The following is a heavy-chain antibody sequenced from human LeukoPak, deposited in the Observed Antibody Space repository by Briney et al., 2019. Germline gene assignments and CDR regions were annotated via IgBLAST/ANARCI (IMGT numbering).Heavy chain of an antibody. CDR2: VSSSSTYI. CDR1: GFTFSSYT. Sequence: GGSLRLSCAASGFTFSSYTMNWVRQAPGKGLEWVSTVSSSSTYIYYADSVKGRFTISRDNAKNSLYLQMNSLRAEDTAVYYCARDSNPVYYYGLDVWGQGTMVTVSS. J-gene: IGHJ6*02. D-gene: IGHD4-11*01. CDR3: ARDSNPVYYYGLDV. V-gene: IGHV3-21*01.